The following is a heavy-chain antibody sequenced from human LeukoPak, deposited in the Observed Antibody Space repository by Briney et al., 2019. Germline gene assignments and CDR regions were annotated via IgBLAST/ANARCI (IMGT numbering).Heavy chain of an antibody. J-gene: IGHJ5*02. V-gene: IGHV4-34*01. D-gene: IGHD3-10*01. CDR2: INHSGST. CDR3: ARVGLWCGELSWFYP. Sequence: SETLSLTCAVYGGSFSGYYWSWIRQPPGKGLEWIGEINHSGSTNYNPSLKSRVTISVDTSKNQFSLKLSSVTAADTAVYYCARVGLWCGELSWFYPWGQGTLVTVSS. CDR1: GGSFSGYY.